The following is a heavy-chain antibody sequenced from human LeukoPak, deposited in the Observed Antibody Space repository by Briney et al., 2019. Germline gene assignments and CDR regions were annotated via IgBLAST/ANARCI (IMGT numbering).Heavy chain of an antibody. CDR1: GFTLSNYG. V-gene: IGHV3-23*01. J-gene: IGHJ4*02. CDR3: AKRGVVIRDILVGFHKEAYYFDS. CDR2: IGGSGGGT. D-gene: IGHD2-15*01. Sequence: GGSLRLSCAVCGFTLSNYGMSWVRQAPGKGLEWVAGIGGSGGGTNYADSVKGRFTISRDNPKNTLYLQMNSLRAEDTAVYFCAKRGVVIRDILVGFHKEAYYFDSWGQGALVTVSS.